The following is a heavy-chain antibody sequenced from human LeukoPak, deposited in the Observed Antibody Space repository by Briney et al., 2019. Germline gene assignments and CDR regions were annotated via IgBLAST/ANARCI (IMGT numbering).Heavy chain of an antibody. V-gene: IGHV4-34*01. CDR2: ISHSGST. CDR1: GGSFSGYY. CDR3: ARGNYSMVRGVIVGYYYYYYMDV. Sequence: PSETLSLTCAVYGGSFSGYYWSWVRQPPGKGLEWIGEISHSGSTNYNPSLKSRVTISVDTSKNQFSLKLSSVTAADKAVYYCARGNYSMVRGVIVGYYYYYYMDVWGKGTTVIVSS. J-gene: IGHJ6*03. D-gene: IGHD3-10*01.